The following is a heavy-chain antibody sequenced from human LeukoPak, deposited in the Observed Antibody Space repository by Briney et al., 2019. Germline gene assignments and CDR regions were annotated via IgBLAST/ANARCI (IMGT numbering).Heavy chain of an antibody. V-gene: IGHV3-23*01. Sequence: GGSLRLSCAASGFTFSSYGMNWVRQAPGKGLEWVSGISGIVVSTYYEDSVKGRFTISRDDSKNTLDLQMDSLRVEDTAIYYCAKKAMYGGSHVDALDIWGQGTMVTVS. CDR2: ISGIVVST. CDR3: AKKAMYGGSHVDALDI. CDR1: GFTFSSYG. J-gene: IGHJ3*02. D-gene: IGHD4/OR15-4a*01.